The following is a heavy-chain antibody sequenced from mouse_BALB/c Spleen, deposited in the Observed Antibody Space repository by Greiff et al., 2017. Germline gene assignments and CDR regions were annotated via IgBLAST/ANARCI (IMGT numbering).Heavy chain of an antibody. D-gene: IGHD2-4*01. CDR2: ISSGSSTI. V-gene: IGHV5-17*02. J-gene: IGHJ4*01. CDR3: ASSLMITTTRYAMDY. CDR1: GFTFSSFG. Sequence: EVKLMESGGGLVQPGGSRKLSCAASGFTFSSFGMHWVRQAPEKGLEWVAYISSGSSTIYYADTVKGRFTISRDNPKNTLFLQMTSLMSEDTAMYYCASSLMITTTRYAMDYWGQGTSVTVSS.